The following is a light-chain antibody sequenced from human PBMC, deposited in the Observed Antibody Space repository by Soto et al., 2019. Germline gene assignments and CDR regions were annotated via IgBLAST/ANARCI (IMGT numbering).Light chain of an antibody. CDR2: DVS. V-gene: IGLV2-14*01. CDR1: SSDIGTYNY. Sequence: QSALTQPASVSGSPGQSITISCIRTSSDIGTYNYVSWYQQHPGKAPNLVIFDVSNRPSGVSDRFSGSKSGNTASLTISGLQVEDEGDYYCSSIASSNTLVIGGGTKLTVL. J-gene: IGLJ2*01. CDR3: SSIASSNTLV.